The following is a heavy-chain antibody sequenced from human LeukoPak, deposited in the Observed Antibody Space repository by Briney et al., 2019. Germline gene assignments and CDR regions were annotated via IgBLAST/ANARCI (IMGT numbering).Heavy chain of an antibody. V-gene: IGHV4-59*01. CDR3: ARASSSWYAGVFDI. J-gene: IGHJ3*02. D-gene: IGHD6-13*01. CDR1: GGSISSYY. CDR2: IYYSGST. Sequence: SETLSLTCIVSGGSISSYYWGWIRQPPGKGLEWIGYIYYSGSTHYNPSLKSRVTISVDTSKNQFSLKLSSVTAADTAVYYCARASSSWYAGVFDIWGQGTMVTVSS.